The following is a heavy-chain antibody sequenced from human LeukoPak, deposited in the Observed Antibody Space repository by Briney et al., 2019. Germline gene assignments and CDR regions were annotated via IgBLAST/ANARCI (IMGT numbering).Heavy chain of an antibody. CDR2: INHSGST. CDR1: GGSFSGYY. Sequence: SETLSLTCAVYGGSFSGYYWSWIRQPPGKGLEWIGEINHSGSTNYNPSLKSRVTISVDTSKNQFSLKLSSVTAADTAVYYCARDVTTVTTYDAFDIWGQGTMVTASS. D-gene: IGHD4-17*01. CDR3: ARDVTTVTTYDAFDI. V-gene: IGHV4-34*01. J-gene: IGHJ3*02.